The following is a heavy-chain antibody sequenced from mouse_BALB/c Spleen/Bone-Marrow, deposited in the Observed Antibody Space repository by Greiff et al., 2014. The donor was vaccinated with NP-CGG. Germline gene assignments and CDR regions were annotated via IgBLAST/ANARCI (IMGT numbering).Heavy chain of an antibody. J-gene: IGHJ4*01. CDR1: GYSFTGYF. D-gene: IGHD2-3*01. CDR2: INPYNGDT. CDR3: ARGGLLRATDY. V-gene: IGHV1-20*02. Sequence: VQLQQSGPELVKPGASVKVSCRASGYSFTGYFMNWVMQSHGKSLEWIGRINPYNGDTFYNQKFKGKATLTVDKSSSTAHMELRSLASEDSAVYYCARGGLLRATDYWGQGTSVTVSS.